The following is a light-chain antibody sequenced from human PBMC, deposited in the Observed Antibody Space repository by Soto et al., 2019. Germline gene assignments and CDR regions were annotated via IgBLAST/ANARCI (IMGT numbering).Light chain of an antibody. V-gene: IGLV2-14*01. CDR1: SSDVGTYNY. CDR3: SSHTGSTVV. CDR2: DVS. J-gene: IGLJ2*01. Sequence: QSVLTQPASVSGSPGQSITISCTGTSSDVGTYNYVSWYQQHPGKAPKLMIYDVSNRPSGVSNRFSGSKSGNTASLTISGLQAEDDAYYYGSSHTGSTVVFGGGTKLTVL.